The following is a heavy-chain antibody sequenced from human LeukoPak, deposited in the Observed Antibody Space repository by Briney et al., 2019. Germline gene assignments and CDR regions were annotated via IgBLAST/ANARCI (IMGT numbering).Heavy chain of an antibody. CDR2: IRSKAYGGTT. D-gene: IGHD4-17*01. V-gene: IGHV3-49*04. CDR1: GFTFGDYA. J-gene: IGHJ6*02. CDR3: TRDSSEHDYGDYVPKPVRSGYYYYGMDV. Sequence: GGSLRLSCTASGFTFGDYAMSWVRQAPGKRLEWVGFIRSKAYGGTTEYAASVKGRFTISRDDSKSIAYLQMNSLKTEDTAVYYCTRDSSEHDYGDYVPKPVRSGYYYYGMDVWGQGTTVTVSS.